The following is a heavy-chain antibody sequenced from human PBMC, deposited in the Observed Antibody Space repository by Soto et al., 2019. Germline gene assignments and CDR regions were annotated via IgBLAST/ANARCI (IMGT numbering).Heavy chain of an antibody. J-gene: IGHJ4*02. V-gene: IGHV3-21*01. CDR2: ISSSSSYI. CDR1: GFTFSSYS. Sequence: GGSLRLSCAASGFTFSSYSMNWGRQAPWKGLEWVSSISSSSSYIYYADSVKGRFTISRDNAKNSLYLQMNSLRAEDTAVYYCARDNGKGGPPAPFDYWGQGTLVTVSS. D-gene: IGHD2-8*01. CDR3: ARDNGKGGPPAPFDY.